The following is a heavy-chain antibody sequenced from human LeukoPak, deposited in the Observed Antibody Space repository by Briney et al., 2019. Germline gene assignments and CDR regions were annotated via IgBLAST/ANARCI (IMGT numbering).Heavy chain of an antibody. D-gene: IGHD4-17*01. J-gene: IGHJ6*02. Sequence: SVKVSFKASGGTFSSYAISWVRQAPGQGLEWMGRIIPILDIANYAQKFQGRVTITADKSTSTAYMELSSLRSEDTAVYYCARDPYGDYDYYYGMDVWGQGTTVTVSS. CDR2: IIPILDIA. V-gene: IGHV1-69*04. CDR3: ARDPYGDYDYYYGMDV. CDR1: GGTFSSYA.